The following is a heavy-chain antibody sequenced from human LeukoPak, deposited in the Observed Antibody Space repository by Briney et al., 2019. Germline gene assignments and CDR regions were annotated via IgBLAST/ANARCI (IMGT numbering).Heavy chain of an antibody. J-gene: IGHJ6*03. CDR3: AKDLYCSSTSCYMDV. D-gene: IGHD2-2*01. CDR1: GFTFSTYT. V-gene: IGHV3-23*01. Sequence: GGSLRLSCAASGFTFSTYTMNWVRQAPGKGLEWVSGISGSGGYTYYADSVKGRFTISRDNSNNTPYLQMNSLRAEDTAVYYCAKDLYCSSTSCYMDVWGKGTTVTVSS. CDR2: ISGSGGYT.